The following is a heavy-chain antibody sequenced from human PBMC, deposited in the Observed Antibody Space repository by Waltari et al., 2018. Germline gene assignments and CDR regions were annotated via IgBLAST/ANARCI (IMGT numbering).Heavy chain of an antibody. Sequence: QVQLQESGPGLVKPSETLSLTCTVSGGSISSHYWSWIRQPPGKGLEWLGYIYYRGSTNYNHSLKSRVTRSGGTSKNQFSLKLSSVTAADTAVYYCARVGTVTTFDYWGQGTLVTVSS. CDR1: GGSISSHY. CDR2: IYYRGST. J-gene: IGHJ4*02. CDR3: ARVGTVTTFDY. D-gene: IGHD4-17*01. V-gene: IGHV4-59*11.